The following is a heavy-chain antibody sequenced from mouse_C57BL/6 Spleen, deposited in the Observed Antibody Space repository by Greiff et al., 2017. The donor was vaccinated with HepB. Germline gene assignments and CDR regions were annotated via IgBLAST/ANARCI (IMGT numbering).Heavy chain of an antibody. V-gene: IGHV14-4*01. D-gene: IGHD1-1*01. CDR2: IDPENGDT. CDR1: GFNIKDDY. Sequence: EVQLQQSGAELVRPGASVKLSCTASGFNIKDDYMHWVKQRPEQGLEWIGWIDPENGDTEYASKFQGKATIPADTSSNTAYLQLSSLTSEDTAVYYCTTYYYGHYFDYWGQGTTLTVSS. CDR3: TTYYYGHYFDY. J-gene: IGHJ2*01.